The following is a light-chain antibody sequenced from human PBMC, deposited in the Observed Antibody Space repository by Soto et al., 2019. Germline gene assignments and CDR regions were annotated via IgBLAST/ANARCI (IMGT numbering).Light chain of an antibody. V-gene: IGLV2-23*02. Sequence: QSALTQPASVSGSPGQSITISCTGTSSDVGNYNVVSWYQQHPGKAPKLMIYEVSARPSGVSDRFSGSKSGNTASLTISGLQAEDEADYYCCSYAGSTTVVFGTGTKLTVL. CDR3: CSYAGSTTVV. CDR2: EVS. J-gene: IGLJ1*01. CDR1: SSDVGNYNV.